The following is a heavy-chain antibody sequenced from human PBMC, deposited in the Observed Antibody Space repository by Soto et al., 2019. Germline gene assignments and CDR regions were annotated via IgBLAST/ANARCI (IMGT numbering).Heavy chain of an antibody. CDR3: AAGNDDAFDI. CDR2: IWYDGSNK. Sequence: QVQLVESGGGVVQPGRSLRLSCAASGFTFSSYGMHWVRQAPGKGPEWVAVIWYDGSNKYYADSVKGRFTISRDNSKNTLYLQMNSLRAEDTAVYYCAAGNDDAFDIWGQGTMVTVSS. V-gene: IGHV3-33*01. CDR1: GFTFSSYG. J-gene: IGHJ3*02.